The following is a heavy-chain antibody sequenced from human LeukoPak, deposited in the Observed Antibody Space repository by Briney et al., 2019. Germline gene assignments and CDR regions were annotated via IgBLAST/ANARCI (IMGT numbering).Heavy chain of an antibody. V-gene: IGHV3-23*01. D-gene: IGHD6-19*01. Sequence: GGSLILSCAASGFTFSSYAMSWVCQPPGKGLEWVSTINANSGTTSYAASVRGRFTISRDNSKNTLYLQLNTLRADDTATYYCAKPISGGLAVTADWFHPWGQGTLVVVSS. CDR1: GFTFSSYA. CDR2: INANSGTT. J-gene: IGHJ5*01. CDR3: AKPISGGLAVTADWFHP.